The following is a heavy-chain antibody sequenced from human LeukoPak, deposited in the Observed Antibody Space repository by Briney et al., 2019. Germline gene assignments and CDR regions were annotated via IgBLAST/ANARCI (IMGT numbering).Heavy chain of an antibody. CDR1: GLTFSSSW. J-gene: IGHJ4*02. D-gene: IGHD3-22*01. CDR2: IKHNGGEK. Sequence: GGSLRLSCAVSGLTFSSSWMDWVRQAPGKGLEWVASIKHNGGEKYYVDSVKGRFTISRDNAKNSLYLEMSSLRVEDTAVYYCARDRGWRTSGYYLYHFDYWGQGTLVTFAS. V-gene: IGHV3-7*01. CDR3: ARDRGWRTSGYYLYHFDY.